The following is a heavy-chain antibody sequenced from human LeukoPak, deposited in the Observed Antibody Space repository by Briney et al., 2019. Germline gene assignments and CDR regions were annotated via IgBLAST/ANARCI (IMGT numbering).Heavy chain of an antibody. CDR3: ARSDNWNPEGGNWFDP. D-gene: IGHD1-20*01. V-gene: IGHV3-30*01. CDR1: GFTFSSYA. Sequence: GRSLRLSCAASGFTFSSYAMHWVRQAPGKGLEWVAVISYDGSNKYYADSVKGRFTISRDNSKNTLYLQMNSLRAEDTAVYYCARSDNWNPEGGNWFDPWGQGTLVTVSS. CDR2: ISYDGSNK. J-gene: IGHJ5*02.